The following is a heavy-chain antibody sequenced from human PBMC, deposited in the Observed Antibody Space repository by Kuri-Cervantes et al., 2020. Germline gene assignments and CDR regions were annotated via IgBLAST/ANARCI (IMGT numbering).Heavy chain of an antibody. D-gene: IGHD2-2*01. CDR2: IYYTGST. CDR3: ARVPAYCSSTSCPRTSYMDV. V-gene: IGHV4-59*12. CDR1: SGSISSYY. Sequence: GSLRLSCTVSSGSISSYYWSWIRQPPGKGLEWIGYIYYTGSTNYNPSFKSRVTISVDTSKNQFSLELSSVTAADTAVYYCARVPAYCSSTSCPRTSYMDVWGKGTTVTVSS. J-gene: IGHJ6*03.